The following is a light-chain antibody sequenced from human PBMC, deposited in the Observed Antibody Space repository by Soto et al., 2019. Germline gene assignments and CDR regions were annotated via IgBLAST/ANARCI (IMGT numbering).Light chain of an antibody. Sequence: QSALTQPASVSGSPGQSITISCTGTSCDVGGYNYVSWYQQHPGKAPKVMIYDVSNRPSGVSNRFSGSKSGNTASLTISGLQAEDEADYYCSSYASSSTYVFGTGTKLTVL. J-gene: IGLJ1*01. CDR1: SCDVGGYNY. V-gene: IGLV2-14*01. CDR2: DVS. CDR3: SSYASSSTYV.